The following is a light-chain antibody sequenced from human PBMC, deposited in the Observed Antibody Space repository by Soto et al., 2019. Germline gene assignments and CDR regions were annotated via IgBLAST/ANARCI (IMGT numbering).Light chain of an antibody. J-gene: IGKJ1*01. CDR1: QSVSSSY. CDR2: GAS. CDR3: QQYGSSPPTWM. Sequence: EIVLTQSPGTLSLSPGERATLSCRASQSVSSSYLAWYQQKPGQAPRLLIYGASSRATGIPDRFSGSGSGTDFTLTISRLEPEDFAVYYCQQYGSSPPTWMFGQGTKVESK. V-gene: IGKV3-20*01.